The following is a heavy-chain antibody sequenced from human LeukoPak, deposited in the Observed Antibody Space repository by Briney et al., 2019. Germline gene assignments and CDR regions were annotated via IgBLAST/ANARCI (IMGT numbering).Heavy chain of an antibody. D-gene: IGHD6-13*01. Sequence: SVKVSCKASGGTFSSYAISWVRPAPGQGLEWMGGIIPIFGTANYAQKFQGRVTITADKSTSTAYMELSSLRSEDTAVYYCARGGIAAAGTSVDYWGQGTLVTVSS. V-gene: IGHV1-69*06. CDR2: IIPIFGTA. J-gene: IGHJ4*02. CDR3: ARGGIAAAGTSVDY. CDR1: GGTFSSYA.